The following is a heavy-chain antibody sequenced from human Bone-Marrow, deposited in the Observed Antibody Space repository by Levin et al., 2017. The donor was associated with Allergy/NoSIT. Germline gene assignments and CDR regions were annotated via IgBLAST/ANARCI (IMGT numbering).Heavy chain of an antibody. V-gene: IGHV4-61*02. CDR1: GGSINSGSNY. CDR3: AREGGGYDVREGYYYYYMDV. D-gene: IGHD5-12*01. CDR2: IYTSGST. J-gene: IGHJ6*03. Sequence: SQTLSLTCTVSGGSINSGSNYWSWIRQPAGEGPEWIGRIYTSGSTNYNPSLKSRVTISVDTSKNQLSLKLSSVTAADTAVYYCAREGGGYDVREGYYYYYMDVWGKGTTVTVSS.